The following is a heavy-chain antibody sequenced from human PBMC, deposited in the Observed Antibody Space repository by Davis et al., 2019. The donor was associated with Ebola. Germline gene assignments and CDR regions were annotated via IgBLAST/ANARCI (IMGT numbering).Heavy chain of an antibody. CDR1: GFTFSSYG. CDR3: ANLDYDFWSGYEDAFDI. V-gene: IGHV3-30*18. Sequence: WGSLRLSCAASGFTFSSYGMPWVRQAPGKGLEWVAVISYDGSNKYYADSVKGRFTISRDNSKNTLYLQMNSLRAEDTAVYYCANLDYDFWSGYEDAFDIWGQGTMVTVSS. D-gene: IGHD3-3*01. J-gene: IGHJ3*02. CDR2: ISYDGSNK.